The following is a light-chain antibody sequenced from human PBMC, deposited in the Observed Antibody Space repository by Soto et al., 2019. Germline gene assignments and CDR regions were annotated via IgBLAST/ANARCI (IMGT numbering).Light chain of an antibody. V-gene: IGKV3-20*01. J-gene: IGKJ1*01. CDR2: GAS. Sequence: TVLTQSPGTLSLSPGERATLACRASQSVSSSYLAWYQQKPGQAPRLLIYGASSRATGIPDRFSGSGSGTDFTLTISRLEPEDFAVYYCQQYGSSPWTFGQGTKGDIK. CDR3: QQYGSSPWT. CDR1: QSVSSSY.